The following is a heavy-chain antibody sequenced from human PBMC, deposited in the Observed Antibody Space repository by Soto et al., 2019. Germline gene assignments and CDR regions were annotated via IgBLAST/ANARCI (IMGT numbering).Heavy chain of an antibody. CDR3: AKDRGFGGVIDLEEYYFDY. J-gene: IGHJ4*02. CDR2: ISGSGGST. D-gene: IGHD3-16*02. CDR1: GFTFSSYA. Sequence: EVQLLESGGGLVQPGGSLRLSCAASGFTFSSYATSWVRQAPGKGLEWVSAISGSGGSTYYADSVKGRFTISRDNSKNTLYLQMNSLRAEDTAVYYCAKDRGFGGVIDLEEYYFDYWGQGTLVTVSS. V-gene: IGHV3-23*01.